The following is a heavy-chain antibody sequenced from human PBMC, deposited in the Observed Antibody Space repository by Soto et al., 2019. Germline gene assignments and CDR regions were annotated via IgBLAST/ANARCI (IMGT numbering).Heavy chain of an antibody. D-gene: IGHD3-3*01. CDR1: GFTFSSYA. J-gene: IGHJ4*02. V-gene: IGHV3-23*01. Sequence: GGSLRLSCAASGFTFSSYAMSWVRQAPGKGLEWVSAISGSGGSTYYADSVKGRFTISRDNSKNTLYLQMNSLRADDTAVYYCAKDLSRYYDFWSGYFLVDYWGQGTLVTVSS. CDR3: AKDLSRYYDFWSGYFLVDY. CDR2: ISGSGGST.